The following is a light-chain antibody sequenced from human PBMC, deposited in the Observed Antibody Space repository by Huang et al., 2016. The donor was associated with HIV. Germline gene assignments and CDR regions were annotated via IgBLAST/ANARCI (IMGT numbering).Light chain of an antibody. CDR3: QQSYSSWT. V-gene: IGKV1-39*01. CDR2: AAS. CDR1: QSISSY. Sequence: DIQMTQSPSSLSASVGDRVTITCRASQSISSYLNWYQQKPGKAPKLLIYAASSLQIGVPSRFSGSGSWTDFTLTISSLQPEDFATYYCQQSYSSWTFGQGTKVEIK. J-gene: IGKJ1*01.